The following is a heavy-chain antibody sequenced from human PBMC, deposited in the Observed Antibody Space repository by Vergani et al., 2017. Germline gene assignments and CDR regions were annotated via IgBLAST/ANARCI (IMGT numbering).Heavy chain of an antibody. J-gene: IGHJ4*02. D-gene: IGHD3-9*01. CDR3: AKEGYYDMLTGPYYFDY. CDR1: GFTVSSNY. CDR2: IYGGGST. V-gene: IGHV3-66*02. Sequence: EVQLVESGGGLVQPGGSLRLSCAASGFTVSSNYMSWVRQAPGKGLEWVSVIYGGGSTYYADSVKVRFTISRDNSKNTLYLQMNSLRAEDTAVYYCAKEGYYDMLTGPYYFDYWGQGTLVTVSS.